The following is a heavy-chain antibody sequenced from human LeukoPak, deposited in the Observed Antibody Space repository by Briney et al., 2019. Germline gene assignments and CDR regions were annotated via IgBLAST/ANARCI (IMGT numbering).Heavy chain of an antibody. CDR2: IYHSGST. J-gene: IGHJ4*02. CDR1: GYSISSGYY. V-gene: IGHV4-38-2*02. Sequence: PSETLSLTCTVSGYSISSGYYWGWIRQPPGKGLEWIGSIYHSGSTYYNPSLKSRVTISVDTSKNQFSLKLNSVTAADTAVYYCARVHSWSGPDYWGQGTLVTVSS. D-gene: IGHD3-3*02. CDR3: ARVHSWSGPDY.